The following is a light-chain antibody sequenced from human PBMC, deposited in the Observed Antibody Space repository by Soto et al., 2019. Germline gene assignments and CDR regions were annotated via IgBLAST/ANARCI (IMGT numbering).Light chain of an antibody. CDR1: SSDVGGYNY. V-gene: IGLV2-11*01. CDR3: GSYAGSYKGYV. Sequence: QSALTQPRSVSGSPGQSVTISCTGTSSDVGGYNYVSWYQQHPGKAPKLMIYDVSKRPSGVPDRFSGSKCGNTASLTISGLQAEDEADYYCGSYAGSYKGYVFGTGTKVTVL. J-gene: IGLJ1*01. CDR2: DVS.